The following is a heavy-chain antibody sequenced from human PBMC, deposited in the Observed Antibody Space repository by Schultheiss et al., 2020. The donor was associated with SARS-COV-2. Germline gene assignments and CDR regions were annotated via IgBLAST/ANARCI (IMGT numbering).Heavy chain of an antibody. D-gene: IGHD6-13*01. CDR1: GGSFSGYY. CDR2: INHSGST. J-gene: IGHJ6*02. CDR3: ARHPPQQLTPYYYGMDV. V-gene: IGHV4-34*01. Sequence: SETLSLTCAVYGGSFSGYYWSWIRQPPGKGLEWIGEINHSGSTNYNPSLKSRVTISVDRSKNQFSLKLSSVTAADTAVYYCARHPPQQLTPYYYGMDVWGQGTTVTVSS.